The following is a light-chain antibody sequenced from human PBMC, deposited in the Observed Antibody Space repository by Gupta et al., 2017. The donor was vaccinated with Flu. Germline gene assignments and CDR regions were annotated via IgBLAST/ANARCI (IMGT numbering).Light chain of an antibody. CDR1: QSGRDDPNKNDH. CDR2: WAT. J-gene: IGKJ4*01. CDR3: QQYDTVPYT. Sequence: SLTQSATTNDKSSQSGRDDPNKNDHLSWYQQKPGQPPKLLMSWATTRESGIPARSSGSGSATDFTLTIASLQSEDVAVYYCQQYDTVPYTFGRGTKVEIK. V-gene: IGKV4-1*01.